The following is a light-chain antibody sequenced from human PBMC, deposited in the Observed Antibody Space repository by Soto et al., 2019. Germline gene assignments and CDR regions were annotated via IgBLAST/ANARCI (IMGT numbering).Light chain of an antibody. CDR1: QSVRSNY. CDR2: GAS. V-gene: IGKV3-20*01. Sequence: DIVLTQSPGTLSLSPGERATLSCRASQSVRSNYLAWYQQKPGQAPRLLIYGASSMATGIPDRFSGSGSGTDFTLTISRLEPEDFAVYYCQQWITIGQGTRLEIK. CDR3: QQWIT. J-gene: IGKJ5*01.